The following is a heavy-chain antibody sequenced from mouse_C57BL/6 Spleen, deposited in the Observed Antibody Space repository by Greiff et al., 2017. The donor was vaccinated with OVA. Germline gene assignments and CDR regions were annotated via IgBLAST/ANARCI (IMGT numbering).Heavy chain of an antibody. CDR3: ARGGTYDYDWFAY. D-gene: IGHD2-4*01. V-gene: IGHV3-1*01. Sequence: EVQLQQSGPGMVKPSQSLSLTCTVTGYSITSGYDWHWIRHFPGNKLEWMGYISYSGSTNYNPSLKSRISITHDTSKNHFFLKLNSVTTEDTATYYCARGGTYDYDWFAYWGQGTLVTVSA. J-gene: IGHJ3*01. CDR2: ISYSGST. CDR1: GYSITSGYD.